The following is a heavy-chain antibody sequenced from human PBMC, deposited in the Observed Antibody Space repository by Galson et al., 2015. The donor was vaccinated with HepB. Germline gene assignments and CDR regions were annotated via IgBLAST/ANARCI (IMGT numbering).Heavy chain of an antibody. V-gene: IGHV1-69*05. J-gene: IGHJ5*02. D-gene: IGHD2-15*01. CDR2: IIPIFGTA. CDR1: GGTFSSYA. CDR3: ARDGSHCSGGSCYPWTYNWFDP. Sequence: SVKVSCKASGGTFSSYAISWVRQAPGQGLEWMGGIIPIFGTANYAQKFQGRVTITTDESTSTAYMELSSLRSEDTAVYYCARDGSHCSGGSCYPWTYNWFDPWGQGTLVTVSS.